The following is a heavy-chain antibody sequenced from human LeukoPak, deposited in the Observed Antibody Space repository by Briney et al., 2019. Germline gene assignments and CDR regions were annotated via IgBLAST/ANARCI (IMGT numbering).Heavy chain of an antibody. V-gene: IGHV5-51*01. J-gene: IGHJ3*02. CDR1: GYSFTSYW. D-gene: IGHD3-3*01. CDR3: ARLSITIFGVVTPSDAFDI. CDR2: IYPGDSDT. Sequence: GESLKISCKGSGYSFTSYWIGWVRQMPGKGLEWMGIIYPGDSDTRYSPSFQGQVTISADKSISTAYLQWSSLKASDTAMYHCARLSITIFGVVTPSDAFDIWGQGTMVTVSS.